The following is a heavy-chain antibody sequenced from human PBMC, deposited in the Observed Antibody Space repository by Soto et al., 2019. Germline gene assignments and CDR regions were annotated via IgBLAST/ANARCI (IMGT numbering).Heavy chain of an antibody. CDR3: ARVGGVGAPPGADY. Sequence: SVKVSCKASGGIFSSYAISWLRQAPGQGLEWMGAVIPVLGQAYYAQALQDRVTITADESTRTACMELSSLTSEDTAVYFCARVGGVGAPPGADYWGQGTLVTVSS. J-gene: IGHJ4*02. CDR1: GGIFSSYA. D-gene: IGHD1-26*01. CDR2: VIPVLGQA. V-gene: IGHV1-69*13.